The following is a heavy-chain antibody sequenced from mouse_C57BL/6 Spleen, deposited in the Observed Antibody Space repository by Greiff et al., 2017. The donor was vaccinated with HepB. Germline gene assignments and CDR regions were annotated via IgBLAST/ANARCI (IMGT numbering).Heavy chain of an antibody. CDR3: SITTVVATEY. Sequence: QVQLQQPGAELVKPGASVKLSCKASGYTFTSYWMQWVKQRPGQGLEWIGETDPSESYTNYNQKVKGQATWTVDTATSTSYMQRSSLAYEGSSVYYWSITTVVATEYWGQGTTLTVSS. CDR2: TDPSESYT. D-gene: IGHD1-1*01. CDR1: GYTFTSYW. V-gene: IGHV1-50*01. J-gene: IGHJ2*01.